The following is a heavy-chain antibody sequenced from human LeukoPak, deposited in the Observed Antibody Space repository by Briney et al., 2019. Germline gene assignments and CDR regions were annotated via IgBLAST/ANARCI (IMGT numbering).Heavy chain of an antibody. V-gene: IGHV4-39*07. J-gene: IGHJ4*02. CDR3: AKEGIAAALFDY. CDR2: IYYSGST. D-gene: IGHD6-13*01. CDR1: GGSVSISSYY. Sequence: PSETLSLTCTVSGGSVSISSYYWGWIRQPPGKGLEWIGSIYYSGSTYYNPSLKSRVTISVDTSKNQFSLKLSSVTAADTAVYYCAKEGIAAALFDYWGQGTLVTVSS.